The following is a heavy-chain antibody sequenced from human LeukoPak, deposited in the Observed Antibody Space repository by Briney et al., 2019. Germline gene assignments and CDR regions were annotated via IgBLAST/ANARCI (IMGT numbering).Heavy chain of an antibody. CDR2: ITAGGGNT. CDR1: GFIFRTYG. J-gene: IGHJ4*02. D-gene: IGHD2-21*01. V-gene: IGHV3-23*01. Sequence: QPEGSLRLSCAASGFIFRTYGMNWVRQAPGKGLEYVSGITAGGGNTYYGDSLKGRFTISRDDSKDTLFLQMNSLRVEDTAVYYCAKGMYGVGGALDYWGRGSLVTVSS. CDR3: AKGMYGVGGALDY.